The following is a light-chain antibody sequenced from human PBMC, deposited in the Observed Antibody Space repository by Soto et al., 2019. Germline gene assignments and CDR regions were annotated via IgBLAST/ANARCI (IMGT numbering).Light chain of an antibody. Sequence: EIVMTQSPATLSVSPGERATLSCRASQSVSSNLAWYHQKAGQAPRILIYGASTRATVVPARFSGSGSGTAFTVIISSLQSGAFAVYYCQQYNSWTPWTFGQGTKVESK. CDR2: GAS. V-gene: IGKV3-15*01. CDR1: QSVSSN. J-gene: IGKJ1*01. CDR3: QQYNSWTPWT.